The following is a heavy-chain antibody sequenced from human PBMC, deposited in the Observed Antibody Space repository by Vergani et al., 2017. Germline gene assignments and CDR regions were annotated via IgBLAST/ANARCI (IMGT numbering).Heavy chain of an antibody. Sequence: QVQLVESGGGLVKPGGSLRLPCAASVFTFSDYYMSWIRQAPGKGLEWVSYISSSGSTIYYADSVKGRFTISRDNAKNSLYLQMNSLRAEDTAVYYCASSVDTAMEMDWFDPWGQGTLVTVSS. CDR1: VFTFSDYY. J-gene: IGHJ5*02. CDR3: ASSVDTAMEMDWFDP. D-gene: IGHD5-18*01. CDR2: ISSSGSTI. V-gene: IGHV3-11*04.